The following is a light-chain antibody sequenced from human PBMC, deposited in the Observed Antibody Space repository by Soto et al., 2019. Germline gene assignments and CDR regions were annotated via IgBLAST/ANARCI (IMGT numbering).Light chain of an antibody. Sequence: DIHMTQPLSTLSASVGDIVTVTCRASQNVENYLAWYQQKPGKAPKLLIYKASTLKSGVPSRFSGSGSGTEFTLTISSLQPDDFATYYCQHYNSYSEAFGQGTKVDIK. CDR2: KAS. CDR1: QNVENY. CDR3: QHYNSYSEA. V-gene: IGKV1-5*03. J-gene: IGKJ1*01.